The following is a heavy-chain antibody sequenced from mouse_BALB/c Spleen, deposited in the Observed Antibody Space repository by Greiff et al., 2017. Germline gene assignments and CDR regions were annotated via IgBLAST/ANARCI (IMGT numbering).Heavy chain of an antibody. V-gene: IGHV5-17*02. J-gene: IGHJ4*01. CDR1: GFTFSSFG. D-gene: IGHD1-2*01. CDR2: ISSGSSTI. Sequence: EVKLEESGGGLVQPGGSRKLSCAASGFTFSSFGMHWVRQAPEKGLEWVAYISSGSSTIYYADTVKGRFTISRDNPKNTLFLQMTSLRSEDTAMYYCARSGYYGYYYAMDYWGQGTSVTVSS. CDR3: ARSGYYGYYYAMDY.